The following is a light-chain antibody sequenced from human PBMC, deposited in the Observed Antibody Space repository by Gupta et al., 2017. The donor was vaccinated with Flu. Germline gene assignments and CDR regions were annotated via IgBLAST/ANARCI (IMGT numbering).Light chain of an antibody. J-gene: IGLJ2*01. CDR3: QAWDNGTVL. Sequence: TCSGEKLGNKFVSWYQQKAGQSPLLVIYQDTKRPSGIPGRFYGSNSGNTATLTISGATPFDEADYFCQAWDNGTVLFGGGTKLTVL. V-gene: IGLV3-1*01. CDR1: KLGNKF. CDR2: QDT.